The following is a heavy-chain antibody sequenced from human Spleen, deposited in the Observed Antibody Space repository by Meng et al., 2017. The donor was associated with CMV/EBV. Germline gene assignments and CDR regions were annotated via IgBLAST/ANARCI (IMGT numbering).Heavy chain of an antibody. J-gene: IGHJ6*02. CDR2: IQYDGSDE. V-gene: IGHV3-30*02. CDR3: ARDDLSYGMDV. Sequence: LSLTCAASGFTFSSYVMHWVRQAPGKGLEWVAFIQYDGSDEYYADSVKGRFTISRDNSKNTLYLQMNSLRGEDTAVYYCARDDLSYGMDVWGQGTTVTVSS. CDR1: GFTFSSYV.